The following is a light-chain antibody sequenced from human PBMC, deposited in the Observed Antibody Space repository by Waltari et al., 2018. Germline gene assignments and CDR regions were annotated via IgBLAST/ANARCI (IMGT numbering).Light chain of an antibody. J-gene: IGLJ3*02. Sequence: QSALTQPASVSGSPGQSITISCTRTSSYVGGCNYFSWYQQHPGKAPKLMIYDVSNRPSGVSNRFSGSKSGNTASLTISGLQAEDEADYYCQSADSSGTYKVFGGGTKLTVL. CDR2: DVS. V-gene: IGLV2-14*03. CDR3: QSADSSGTYKV. CDR1: SSYVGGCNY.